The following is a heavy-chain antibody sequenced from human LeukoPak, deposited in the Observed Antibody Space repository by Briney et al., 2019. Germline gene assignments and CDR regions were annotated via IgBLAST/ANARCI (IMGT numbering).Heavy chain of an antibody. J-gene: IGHJ6*03. CDR3: ARDSVASSIYYYYYMDV. CDR1: GFTFSDYY. Sequence: KPGGSLRLSCAASGFTFSDYYMSWIRQAPGKGLEWVSYISSSGSTIYYADSVKGRFTISRDNSKNTLYLQMNSLRAEDTAVYYCARDSVASSIYYYYYMDVWGKGTTVTVSS. D-gene: IGHD2-2*01. CDR2: ISSSGSTI. V-gene: IGHV3-11*04.